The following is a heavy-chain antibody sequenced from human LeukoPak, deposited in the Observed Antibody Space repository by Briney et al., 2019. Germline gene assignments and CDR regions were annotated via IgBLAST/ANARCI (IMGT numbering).Heavy chain of an antibody. CDR3: ARAPAAGFFDY. J-gene: IGHJ4*02. CDR2: IYYSGST. CDR1: GGSISSYY. D-gene: IGHD6-13*01. V-gene: IGHV4-59*01. Sequence: SETLSLACTVSGGSISSYYWSWIRQPPGKGLEWIGYIYYSGSTNYNPSLKSRVTISVDTSKNQFSLKLSSVTAADTAVYYCARAPAAGFFDYWGQGTLVTVSS.